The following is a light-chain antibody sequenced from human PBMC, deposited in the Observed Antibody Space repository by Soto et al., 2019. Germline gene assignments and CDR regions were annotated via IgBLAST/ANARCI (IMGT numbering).Light chain of an antibody. J-gene: IGKJ4*01. V-gene: IGKV3-15*01. CDR3: QQYNNWPPGLT. Sequence: EIVMTQSPATLSVSPGERATISCRASQSVSSNLAWYQQKPGQAPRLLIYGASTRATGIPARFSGSGSGTEFALTLSSRQSEDFAVYYCQQYNNWPPGLTFGGGTKVEIK. CDR1: QSVSSN. CDR2: GAS.